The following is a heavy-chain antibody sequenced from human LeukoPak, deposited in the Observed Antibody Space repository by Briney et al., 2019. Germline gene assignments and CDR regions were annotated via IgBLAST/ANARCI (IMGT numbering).Heavy chain of an antibody. Sequence: GGSLRLSCAAFGFTFSSFWMYWVRQAPGKGLVWVSRINDDGKNTTYADSVKGRFTISRDNAKNTLYLQMSSLRAEDTAIYYCVYSGYDWTYHFDWWGQGTLVTVSS. CDR1: GFTFSSFW. CDR3: VYSGYDWTYHFDW. D-gene: IGHD5-12*01. V-gene: IGHV3-74*01. J-gene: IGHJ4*02. CDR2: INDDGKNT.